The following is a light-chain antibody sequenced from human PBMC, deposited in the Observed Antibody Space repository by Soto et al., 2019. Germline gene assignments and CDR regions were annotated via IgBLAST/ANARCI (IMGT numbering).Light chain of an antibody. V-gene: IGLV1-47*01. Sequence: QPVLTQPPSASGTPGQRVTISCSGSSSNIGSNYVYWYQQLPGTAPKLLIYRDNQRPSGVPDRFSGSKSGTSASLAISGLRPEDEADYYCAAWDDSLSGWVFGGGNKLTVL. CDR3: AAWDDSLSGWV. CDR2: RDN. J-gene: IGLJ3*02. CDR1: SSNIGSNY.